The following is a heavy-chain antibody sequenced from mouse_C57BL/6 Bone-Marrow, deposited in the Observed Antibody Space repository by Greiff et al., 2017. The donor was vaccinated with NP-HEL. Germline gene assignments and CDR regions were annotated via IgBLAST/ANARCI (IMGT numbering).Heavy chain of an antibody. Sequence: EVQLQQSGAELVRPGASVKLSCTASGFNIKDYYMHWVKQRPEQGLEWIGRIDPEDGDTEYAPKFQGKATMTADTSSNTAYLQLSSLTSEDTAVYYCTTEALNWEAWFAYWGQGTLVTVSA. CDR2: IDPEDGDT. D-gene: IGHD4-1*01. CDR1: GFNIKDYY. V-gene: IGHV14-1*01. CDR3: TTEALNWEAWFAY. J-gene: IGHJ3*01.